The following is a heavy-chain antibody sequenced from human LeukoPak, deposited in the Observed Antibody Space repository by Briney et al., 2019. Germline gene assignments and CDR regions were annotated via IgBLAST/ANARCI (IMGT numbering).Heavy chain of an antibody. V-gene: IGHV3-20*04. CDR1: GFTFDDYG. CDR3: ARGDCYGSGSYFSPLGY. J-gene: IGHJ4*02. Sequence: SGGSLRLSCAASGFTFDDYGMSWVRQAPGKGLEWVSGINWNGGSTGYADSVKGRFTISRDNAKNSLYLQMNSLRAEDTALYYCARGDCYGSGSYFSPLGYWGQGTLVTVSS. D-gene: IGHD3-10*01. CDR2: INWNGGST.